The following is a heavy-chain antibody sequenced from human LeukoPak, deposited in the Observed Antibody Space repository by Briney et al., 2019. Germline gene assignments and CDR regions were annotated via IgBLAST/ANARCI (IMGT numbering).Heavy chain of an antibody. V-gene: IGHV4-59*01. CDR3: ARRPTSSSWYEMD. D-gene: IGHD6-13*01. J-gene: IGHJ4*02. Sequence: PSETLSLTCTVSGGSISSYYWSWIRQPPGKGLEWIGYIYYSGSTNYNPSLKSRVTISVDTSKNQFSLKLSSVTAADTAVYYCARRPTSSSWYEMDWGQGTLVTVSS. CDR2: IYYSGST. CDR1: GGSISSYY.